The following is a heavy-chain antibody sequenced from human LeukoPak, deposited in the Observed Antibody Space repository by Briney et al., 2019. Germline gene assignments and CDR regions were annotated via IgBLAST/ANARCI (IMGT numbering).Heavy chain of an antibody. J-gene: IGHJ4*02. CDR3: AKGPHYFDS. Sequence: PGGSLRLSCAASGFSFSYYWMHWVRQAPGKGLVWVTRVNSDGSATYYADSVQGRFTISRDNAKNTLYLQMNSLRAEDTAMYFCAKGPHYFDSWGQGTLVTVSS. CDR2: VNSDGSAT. CDR1: GFSFSYYW. V-gene: IGHV3-74*01.